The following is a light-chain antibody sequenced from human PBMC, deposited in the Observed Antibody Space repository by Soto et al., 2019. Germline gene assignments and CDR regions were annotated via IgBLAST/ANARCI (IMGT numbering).Light chain of an antibody. CDR1: QSISDT. Sequence: EIVMTQSPATLSVSPGRRATLSCRASQSISDTLAWYQQKPGQSPRLLIYGTSTRATGIPARFSGSGSGTEFTLTISSLQSEDFAVYYCQQYINLWTFGQGTKVDIK. CDR2: GTS. V-gene: IGKV3-15*01. J-gene: IGKJ1*01. CDR3: QQYINLWT.